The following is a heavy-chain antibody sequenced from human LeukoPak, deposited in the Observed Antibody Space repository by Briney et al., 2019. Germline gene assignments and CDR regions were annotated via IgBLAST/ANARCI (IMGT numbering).Heavy chain of an antibody. Sequence: ASVKVSCKASGYTFAGYYMQWVRQAPGQGLEWMGWINPNSGGTNYAQKFQGRVTMTRDTSISTAYMELSRLRSDDTAVYYCARDRLSGSFGLTGYFDLWGRGTLVTVSS. D-gene: IGHD1-26*01. J-gene: IGHJ2*01. V-gene: IGHV1-2*02. CDR3: ARDRLSGSFGLTGYFDL. CDR1: GYTFAGYY. CDR2: INPNSGGT.